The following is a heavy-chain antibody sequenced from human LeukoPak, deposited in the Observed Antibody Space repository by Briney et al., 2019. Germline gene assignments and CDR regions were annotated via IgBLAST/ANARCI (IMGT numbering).Heavy chain of an antibody. Sequence: PSETLSLTCTVSGGSVSSGSYYWSWTRQPPGQRLEWIGYIYYSGSTKYNPSLKSRVTMSVDTSKNQFSLKVTSVTAADTAVYYCARDRPTGDRDYWGQGTLVTVSS. CDR1: GGSVSSGSYY. CDR3: ARDRPTGDRDY. CDR2: IYYSGST. D-gene: IGHD7-27*01. V-gene: IGHV4-61*01. J-gene: IGHJ4*02.